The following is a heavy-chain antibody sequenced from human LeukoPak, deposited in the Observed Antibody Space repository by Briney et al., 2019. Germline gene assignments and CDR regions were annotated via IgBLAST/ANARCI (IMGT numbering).Heavy chain of an antibody. CDR3: AKEVMGNYYDSSGYHETGGYLDY. D-gene: IGHD3-22*01. CDR1: GFTFSSYG. Sequence: GGSLRLSCAASGFTFSSYGMHWVRQAPGKGLEWVSVISYDGSNKYYADSVKGRFTIFRDNSKNTLYLQMNSLRAEDTAVYYCAKEVMGNYYDSSGYHETGGYLDYWGQGTLVTVSS. J-gene: IGHJ4*02. V-gene: IGHV3-30*18. CDR2: ISYDGSNK.